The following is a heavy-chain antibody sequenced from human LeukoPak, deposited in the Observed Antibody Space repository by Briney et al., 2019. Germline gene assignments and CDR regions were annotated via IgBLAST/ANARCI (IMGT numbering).Heavy chain of an antibody. D-gene: IGHD4-17*01. CDR3: AREKTSSYGDYVYYYYGMDV. J-gene: IGHJ6*02. V-gene: IGHV3-21*01. CDR1: GFTFSSYS. CDR2: ISSSSSYI. Sequence: GGSLRLSCAASGFTFSSYSMNWVRQAPGKGLEWVSSISSSSSYIYYADSVKGRFTISRDNAKNSLYLRMNSLRAEDTAVYYCAREKTSSYGDYVYYYYGMDVWGQGTTVTVSS.